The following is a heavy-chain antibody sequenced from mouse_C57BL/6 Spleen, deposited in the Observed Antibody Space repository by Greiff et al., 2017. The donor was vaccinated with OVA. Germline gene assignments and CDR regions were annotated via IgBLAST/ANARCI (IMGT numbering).Heavy chain of an antibody. CDR2: ISGGGGNT. D-gene: IGHD2-3*01. V-gene: IGHV5-9*01. J-gene: IGHJ1*03. CDR1: GFTFSSYT. Sequence: DVKLVESGGGLVKPGGSLKLSCAASGFTFSSYTMSWVRQTPEKRLEWVATISGGGGNTYYPDSVKGRFTISRDNAKNTLYLQMSSLRSEDTALYYCARSIYDGYYGYFDVWGTGTTVTVSS. CDR3: ARSIYDGYYGYFDV.